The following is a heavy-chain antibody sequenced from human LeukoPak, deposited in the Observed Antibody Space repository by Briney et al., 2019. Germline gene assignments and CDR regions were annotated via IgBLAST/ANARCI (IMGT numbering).Heavy chain of an antibody. CDR3: ARARGTMVRDYYYYYGMDV. V-gene: IGHV4-4*02. J-gene: IGHJ6*04. D-gene: IGHD3-10*01. CDR1: GGSISSSNW. Sequence: PSGTLSLTCAVSGGSISSSNWWSWVRRPPGKGLEWIGEIYHSGSTNYNPSLKSRVTISVDKSKNQFSLKLSSVTAADTAVYYCARARGTMVRDYYYYYGMDVWGKGTTVTVSS. CDR2: IYHSGST.